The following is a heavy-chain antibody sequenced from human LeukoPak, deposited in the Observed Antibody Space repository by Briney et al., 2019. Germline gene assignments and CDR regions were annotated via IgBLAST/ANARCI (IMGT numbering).Heavy chain of an antibody. D-gene: IGHD3-10*01. CDR1: GGSISSYY. J-gene: IGHJ3*02. Sequence: PSETLSLTCTVSGGSISSYYWSWIRQPAGKGLEWIGRIYTSGSANYNPSLKSRVTMSVDTSKNQFSLKLSSVTAADTAVYYCATFYGSGGDAFDIWGQGTMVTVSS. V-gene: IGHV4-4*07. CDR2: IYTSGSA. CDR3: ATFYGSGGDAFDI.